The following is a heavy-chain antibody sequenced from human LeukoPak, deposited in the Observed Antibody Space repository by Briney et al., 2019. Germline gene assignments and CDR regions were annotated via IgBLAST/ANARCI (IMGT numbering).Heavy chain of an antibody. CDR1: GFTFTTYA. V-gene: IGHV3-23*01. D-gene: IGHD6-19*01. CDR2: ISGSGGST. CDR3: AKEKRSIAVAGPDY. Sequence: GGSLRLSCAASGFTFTTYAMNWVRQAPGKGLEWVSAISGSGGSTYYADSVKGRFTISRDNSKNTLYLQMNSLRAEDTAVYYCAKEKRSIAVAGPDYWGQGTLVTVSS. J-gene: IGHJ4*02.